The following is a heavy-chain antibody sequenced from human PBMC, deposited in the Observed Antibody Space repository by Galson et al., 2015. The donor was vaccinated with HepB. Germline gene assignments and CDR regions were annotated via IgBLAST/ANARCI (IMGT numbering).Heavy chain of an antibody. V-gene: IGHV2-5*02. CDR1: GFSLSLSGVG. CDR3: GLRSYYSDGWPYVWFDP. J-gene: IGHJ5*02. CDR2: IYWDDDK. D-gene: IGHD6-19*01. Sequence: PALVQPTQTLTLTCTFSGFSLSLSGVGVGWIRQPPGKALEWLALIYWDDDKRSSPSLRSRLTITKHASKNQVVFTMTKRDPADTAGYCCGLRSYYSDGWPYVWFDPWGQGILVTAAS.